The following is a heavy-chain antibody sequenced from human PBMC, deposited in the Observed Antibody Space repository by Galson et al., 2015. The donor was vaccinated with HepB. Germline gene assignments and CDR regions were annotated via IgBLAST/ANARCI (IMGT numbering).Heavy chain of an antibody. CDR2: ISGSGGST. D-gene: IGHD3-10*01. J-gene: IGHJ6*02. CDR3: ARGGDFHYGTDV. V-gene: IGHV3-23*01. CDR1: GFAFGSHA. Sequence: SLRLSCAASGFAFGSHAMNWVRQTPGTGLEWVSSISGSGGSTYDADSMKGRFTISRDNSKSTLYLQMNSLRVEDTAVYYCARGGDFHYGTDVWGQGTTVTVSS.